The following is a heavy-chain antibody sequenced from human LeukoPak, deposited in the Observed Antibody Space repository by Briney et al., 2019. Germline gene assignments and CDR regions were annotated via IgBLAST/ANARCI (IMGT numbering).Heavy chain of an antibody. CDR2: IKAGNGDT. J-gene: IGHJ4*02. D-gene: IGHD2-21*01. CDR1: GYIFTKYV. V-gene: IGHV1-3*01. CDR3: ARDDCGDTCYPGGY. Sequence: ASVKVSRKASGYIFTKYVVHWVRQAPGQRPEWMGWIKAGNGDTKYSQNFQDRLTITRDTSASTVYMDLSSLTSEDTALYYCARDDCGDTCYPGGYWGQGTLATVSS.